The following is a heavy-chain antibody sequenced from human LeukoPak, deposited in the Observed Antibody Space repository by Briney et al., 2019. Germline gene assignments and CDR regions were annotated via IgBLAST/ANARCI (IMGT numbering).Heavy chain of an antibody. J-gene: IGHJ4*02. Sequence: GASVKVSCKASGGTFSSYAISWVRQAPGQGLEWMGGIIPIFGTANYAQKFQGRVTITADESTSTAYMELSSLRSEDTAVYYCARTDSSGWYASDFDYWGQGTQVTVSS. CDR1: GGTFSSYA. V-gene: IGHV1-69*13. CDR2: IIPIFGTA. CDR3: ARTDSSGWYASDFDY. D-gene: IGHD6-19*01.